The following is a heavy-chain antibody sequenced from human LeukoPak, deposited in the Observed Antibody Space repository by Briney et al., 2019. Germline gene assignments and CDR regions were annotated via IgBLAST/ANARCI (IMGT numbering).Heavy chain of an antibody. CDR3: ARGGYDVIVPAASNYYYMDV. Sequence: PGGSLRLSCAASGFTFSTYSMNWVRQAPGKGLEWVSSIGSSENYIYYADSLKGRFTISRDNAENSLYLQMNSLRAEDTAVYYCARGGYDVIVPAASNYYYMDVWGKGTTVTVSS. J-gene: IGHJ6*03. D-gene: IGHD2-2*01. CDR2: IGSSENYI. CDR1: GFTFSTYS. V-gene: IGHV3-21*01.